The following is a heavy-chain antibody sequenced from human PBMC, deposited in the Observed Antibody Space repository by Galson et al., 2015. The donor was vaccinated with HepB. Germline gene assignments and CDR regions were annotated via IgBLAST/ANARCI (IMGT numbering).Heavy chain of an antibody. CDR2: IWKDGTNK. CDR3: ATERRHNTGWFALDS. Sequence: SLRLSCATSGFTFSSRPMHWVRQAPGKGLEWVALIWKDGTNKYYADSVKGRFTISRDNSENTLYLQMNSLRAEDSAVYYCATERRHNTGWFALDSWGQGALVTVSS. CDR1: GFTFSSRP. J-gene: IGHJ4*02. D-gene: IGHD6-19*01. V-gene: IGHV3-33*01.